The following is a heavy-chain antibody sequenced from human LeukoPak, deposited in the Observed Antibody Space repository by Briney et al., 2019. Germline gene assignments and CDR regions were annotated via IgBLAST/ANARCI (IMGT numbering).Heavy chain of an antibody. V-gene: IGHV1-69*04. Sequence: ASVKVSCKASGGTFSSYAISWVRQPPGQGLEWMGRIIPIFGIANYAQKFQGRVTITADKSTSTAYMELSSLRSEDTAVYYCARESEQQLVDYWGQGTLVTVSS. CDR2: IIPIFGIA. J-gene: IGHJ4*02. CDR3: ARESEQQLVDY. CDR1: GGTFSSYA. D-gene: IGHD6-13*01.